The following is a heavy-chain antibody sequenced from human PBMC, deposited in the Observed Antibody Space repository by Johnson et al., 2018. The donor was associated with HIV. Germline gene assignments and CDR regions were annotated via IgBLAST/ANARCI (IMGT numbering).Heavy chain of an antibody. V-gene: IGHV3-7*01. J-gene: IGHJ3*02. Sequence: VLLVESGGGLVQPGGSLRLSCAASGFTFSSYWMHWVRQAPGKGLEWVANIKQDGSETNYVDSVKGRFTISRDNPKNSLYLQMNSLRVEDTAVYYCARQRGCDIWGQGTMVTVSS. CDR2: IKQDGSET. CDR3: ARQRGCDI. CDR1: GFTFSSYW.